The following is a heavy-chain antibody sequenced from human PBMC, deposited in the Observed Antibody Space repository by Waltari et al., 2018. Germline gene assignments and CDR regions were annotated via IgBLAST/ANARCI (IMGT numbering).Heavy chain of an antibody. D-gene: IGHD6-19*01. CDR2: ISSSSSYI. CDR3: ARASSGWYFDY. Sequence: EVQLVESGGGLVKPGGSLRLSCAASGFTFSSYSMNWVRQAPGKGLEWVSSISSSSSYIYYADSGKGRFTISRDNAKNSLYLQMNSLRAEDTAVYYCARASSGWYFDYWGQGTLVTVSS. V-gene: IGHV3-21*01. J-gene: IGHJ4*02. CDR1: GFTFSSYS.